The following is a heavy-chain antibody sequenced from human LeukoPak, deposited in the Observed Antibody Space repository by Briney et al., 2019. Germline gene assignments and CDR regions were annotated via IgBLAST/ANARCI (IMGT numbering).Heavy chain of an antibody. CDR3: ARDRGSSWSPRDWFDP. J-gene: IGHJ5*02. Sequence: GRSLRLSCAASGFTFSSYAMHWVRQAPGKGLEWVALISYDGSNKYYADSVKGRFTISRDNSKNTLYLQMNSLRAEDTAVYYCARDRGSSWSPRDWFDPWGQGTLVTVSS. V-gene: IGHV3-30-3*01. CDR1: GFTFSSYA. CDR2: ISYDGSNK. D-gene: IGHD6-13*01.